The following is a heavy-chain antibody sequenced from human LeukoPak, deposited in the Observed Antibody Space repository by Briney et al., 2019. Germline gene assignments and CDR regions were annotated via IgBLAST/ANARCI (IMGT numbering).Heavy chain of an antibody. D-gene: IGHD3-10*01. CDR3: VRDSDDYYWALDF. J-gene: IGHJ4*02. Sequence: SQTLSLTCAISGDSVSNNIATWNWVRQSPSRGLEWLGRTYYRSRWGNDYAISVKGRITINPDTSRNQFSPQLNSETPEDTAVYYCVRDSDDYYWALDFWGQGTPVTVSS. V-gene: IGHV6-1*01. CDR1: GDSVSNNIAT. CDR2: TYYRSRWGN.